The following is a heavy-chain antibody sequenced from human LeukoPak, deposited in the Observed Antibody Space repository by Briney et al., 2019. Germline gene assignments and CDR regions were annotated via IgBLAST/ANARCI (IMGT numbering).Heavy chain of an antibody. D-gene: IGHD3-3*01. V-gene: IGHV3-7*01. Sequence: PGGSLRLSCAASGFTFRSYWMTWVRQAPGKGLEWVANIKQDGSEKYYVDSVKGRFTISRDNAKNSLYLQMNSLRAEDTAVYYCARDMTYYDFWSGYHTKYYFDYWGQGTLVTVSS. CDR2: IKQDGSEK. CDR3: ARDMTYYDFWSGYHTKYYFDY. CDR1: GFTFRSYW. J-gene: IGHJ4*02.